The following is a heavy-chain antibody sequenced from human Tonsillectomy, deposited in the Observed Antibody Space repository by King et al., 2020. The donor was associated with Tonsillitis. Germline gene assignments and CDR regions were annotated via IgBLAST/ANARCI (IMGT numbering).Heavy chain of an antibody. CDR1: GYTFTGYY. Sequence: QLVQSGAEVKKPGASVKVSCKASGYTFTGYYMHWVRQAPGQGLEWMGRINPNSGDTNYSQKFQGRVTMTRDTSFSTAYMGLSSLRSDDTAVYYCARPQVIVGPNAFDIWGQGTMITVSS. J-gene: IGHJ3*02. V-gene: IGHV1-2*06. CDR3: ARPQVIVGPNAFDI. CDR2: INPNSGDT. D-gene: IGHD1-26*01.